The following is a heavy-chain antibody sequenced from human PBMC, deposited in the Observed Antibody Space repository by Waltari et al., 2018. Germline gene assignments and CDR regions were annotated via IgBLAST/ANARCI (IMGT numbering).Heavy chain of an antibody. CDR2: LYHSGSG. CDR3: AGQRYSYGPYYFDY. J-gene: IGHJ4*02. Sequence: QVQLQESGPGLVKPSETLSLTCAVSGYSISGNYYWGWNRQPPGKGLEWIGSLYHSGSGYYNPSLQSRVTISVDTSKNQFSLKLSSVTAADTAVYYCAGQRYSYGPYYFDYWGQGTLVTVSS. CDR1: GYSISGNYY. V-gene: IGHV4-38-2*01. D-gene: IGHD5-18*01.